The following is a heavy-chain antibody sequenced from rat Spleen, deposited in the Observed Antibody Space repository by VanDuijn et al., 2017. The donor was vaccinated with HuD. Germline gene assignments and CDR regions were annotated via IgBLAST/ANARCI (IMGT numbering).Heavy chain of an antibody. CDR2: ISYDVSNT. D-gene: IGHD1-11*01. CDR3: ARHGYGGYSGPFAY. V-gene: IGHV5-7*01. J-gene: IGHJ3*01. CDR1: GFTFSNYY. Sequence: EVQLVESGGGLVQPGRYMKLSCAASGFTFSNYYMAWVRQAPKKGLEWVATISYDVSNTYYRDSVKGRFTISRDNAKSTLYLQMDSLRSEDTATYYCARHGYGGYSGPFAYWGQGTLVTVSS.